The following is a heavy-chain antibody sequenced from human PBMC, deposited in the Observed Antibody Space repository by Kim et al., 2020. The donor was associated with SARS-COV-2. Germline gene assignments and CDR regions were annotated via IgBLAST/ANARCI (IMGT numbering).Heavy chain of an antibody. V-gene: IGHV4-39*07. CDR2: IYYSGST. Sequence: SETLSLTCTVSGGSISSSSYYWGWICQPPGKGLEWIGSIYYSGSTYYNPSLKSRVTISVDTSKNQFSLKLSSVTAADTAVYYCARGPPGGIAVVLSWFDPWGQGTLVTVSS. CDR1: GGSISSSSYY. CDR3: ARGPPGGIAVVLSWFDP. D-gene: IGHD6-19*01. J-gene: IGHJ5*02.